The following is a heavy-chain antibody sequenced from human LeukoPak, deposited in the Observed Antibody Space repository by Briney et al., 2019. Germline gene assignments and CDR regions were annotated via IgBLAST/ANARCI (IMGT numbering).Heavy chain of an antibody. Sequence: PGGSLRLPCAASGFTFSSYGMHWVRQAPGKGLEWVAVILNDGSQEKYADSVKGRFTISRDNSKNTLFLQMNSLRAEDTAVYYCARDDALEDNALDIWGQGTMVTVSS. J-gene: IGHJ3*02. CDR1: GFTFSSYG. CDR3: ARDDALEDNALDI. CDR2: ILNDGSQE. V-gene: IGHV3-33*01. D-gene: IGHD1-1*01.